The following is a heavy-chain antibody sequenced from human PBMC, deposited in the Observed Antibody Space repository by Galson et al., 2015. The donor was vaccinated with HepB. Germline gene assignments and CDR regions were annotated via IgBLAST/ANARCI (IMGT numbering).Heavy chain of an antibody. CDR1: GFTFDDYT. CDR3: AKDISGGETAFDY. D-gene: IGHD1-14*01. J-gene: IGHJ4*02. Sequence: SLRLSCAASGFTFDDYTMHWVRQGPGKGLEWVSSISWNSRNIGYADSVKGRFTVSRDNAKNSLYLQMNSLRPEDTALYYYAKDISGGETAFDYWGQGTPITVSS. V-gene: IGHV3-9*01. CDR2: ISWNSRNI.